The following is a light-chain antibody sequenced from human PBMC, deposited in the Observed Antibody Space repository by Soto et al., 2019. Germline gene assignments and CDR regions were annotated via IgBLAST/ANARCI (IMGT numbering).Light chain of an antibody. V-gene: IGKV3-11*01. CDR2: GAS. CDR1: QSVSSY. J-gene: IGKJ1*01. CDR3: HQRGNRHPLT. Sequence: EIVMTQSPATLSLSPGERATLSCRASQSVSSYLAWYQQKPGQAPRLLIYGASNRATGIPARFSGSGSGTDLTLTISILEPEAFAFYVCHQRGNRHPLTFGQGTKVDIK.